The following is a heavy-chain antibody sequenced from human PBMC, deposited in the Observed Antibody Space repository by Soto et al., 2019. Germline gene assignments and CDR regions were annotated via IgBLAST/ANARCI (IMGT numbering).Heavy chain of an antibody. D-gene: IGHD6-13*01. J-gene: IGHJ6*02. V-gene: IGHV3-30*18. CDR3: AKRGGIAAAGTAPQTLYYYYGMDV. CDR2: ISYDGSNK. Sequence: GGSLRLSCAASGFTFSSYGMHWVRQAPGKGLEWVAVISYDGSNKYYADSVKGRFTISRDNSKNTLYLQMNSLRAQDTAVYYCAKRGGIAAAGTAPQTLYYYYGMDVWGQGTTVTVSS. CDR1: GFTFSSYG.